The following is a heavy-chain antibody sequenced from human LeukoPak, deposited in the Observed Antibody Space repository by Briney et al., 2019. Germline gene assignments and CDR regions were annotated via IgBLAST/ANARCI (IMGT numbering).Heavy chain of an antibody. CDR3: ARLWIQLWLQGRGYFDY. J-gene: IGHJ4*02. D-gene: IGHD5-18*01. V-gene: IGHV3-23*01. CDR2: ISGSGGST. CDR1: GFTFSSYA. Sequence: GSLRLSCAASGFTFSSYALSWVRQAPGKGLEWVSAISGSGGSTYYADSVKGRFTISRDNSKNTLYLQMNSLRAEDTAVYYRARLWIQLWLQGRGYFDYWGQGTLVTVSS.